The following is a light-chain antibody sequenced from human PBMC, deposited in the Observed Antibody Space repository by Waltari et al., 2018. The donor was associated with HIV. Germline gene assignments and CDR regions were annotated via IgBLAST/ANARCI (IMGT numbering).Light chain of an antibody. J-gene: IGLJ2*01. CDR2: GKN. Sequence: SSELTQAPAVSVALGQTVRIHCHRARLSYHYASQYQQKPGQAPVLVIYGKNNRPSGIPDRFSGSSSGNTASLTITGAQAEDEADYDCNSRDSSGNHLVFGGGTKLTVL. CDR1: RLSYHY. V-gene: IGLV3-19*01. CDR3: NSRDSSGNHLV.